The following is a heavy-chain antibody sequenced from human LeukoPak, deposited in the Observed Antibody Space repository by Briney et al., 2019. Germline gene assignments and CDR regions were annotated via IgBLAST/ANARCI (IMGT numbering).Heavy chain of an antibody. D-gene: IGHD5-12*01. CDR1: GFTFGDYA. Sequence: GGSLRLSRTASGFTFGDYAMSWVRQAPGKGLEWVGFIRSKAYGGTTEYAASVKGRFTISRDDSKSIAYLQMNSLKTEDTAVYYCTRQQIVATIYGYWGQGTLVTVSS. CDR3: TRQQIVATIYGY. J-gene: IGHJ4*02. V-gene: IGHV3-49*04. CDR2: IRSKAYGGTT.